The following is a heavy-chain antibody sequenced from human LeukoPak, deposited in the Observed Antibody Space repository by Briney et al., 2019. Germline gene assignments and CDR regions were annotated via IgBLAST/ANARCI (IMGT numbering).Heavy chain of an antibody. J-gene: IGHJ4*02. CDR3: ARYDYDWFLDY. V-gene: IGHV4-59*01. CDR2: IYYTGST. D-gene: IGHD3-22*01. Sequence: TASETLSLTCIVSGGSISSYYWSWIRQPPGKGLEWIGYIYYTGSTNYNPSLKSRVTISLDTSNNQFSLRLSSVTAADTAVYYCARYDYDWFLDYWAQGTLVTVSS. CDR1: GGSISSYY.